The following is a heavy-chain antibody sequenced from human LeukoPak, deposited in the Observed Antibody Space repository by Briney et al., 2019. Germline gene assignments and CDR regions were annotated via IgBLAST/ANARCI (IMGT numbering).Heavy chain of an antibody. J-gene: IGHJ4*02. Sequence: SVKVSCKTSGGTFSSYAISWVRQAPRQGLEWMGGIIPVFGTAKYAQMFQGRVTITADESTSTAYMDLSSLRSDDTAVYYCARDLRGFYYGSGSYSFDYWGQGTLVTVSS. V-gene: IGHV1-69*13. CDR3: ARDLRGFYYGSGSYSFDY. CDR2: IIPVFGTA. D-gene: IGHD3-10*01. CDR1: GGTFSSYA.